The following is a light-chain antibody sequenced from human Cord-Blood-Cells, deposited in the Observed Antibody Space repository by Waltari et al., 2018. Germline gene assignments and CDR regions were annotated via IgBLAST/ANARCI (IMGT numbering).Light chain of an antibody. J-gene: IGLJ2*01. CDR3: SSYAGSNNLV. Sequence: QSALTQPPSPSGSPGQSVTISCTGSSSDVGGYNYASWYQQHPGKAPKLMIYEVSKRPSGVPDRFSGSKSGNTASLTVSGLQAEDEADYYCSSYAGSNNLVFGGGTKLTVL. CDR2: EVS. V-gene: IGLV2-8*01. CDR1: SSDVGGYNY.